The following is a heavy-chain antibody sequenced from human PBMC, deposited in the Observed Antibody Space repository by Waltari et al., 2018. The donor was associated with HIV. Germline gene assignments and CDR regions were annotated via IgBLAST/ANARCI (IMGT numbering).Heavy chain of an antibody. J-gene: IGHJ6*02. CDR2: FYYGGNT. CDR1: GDSVSSSSYY. D-gene: IGHD3-3*01. Sequence: QVQLQESGPGLVKPSETLSLTCTVSGDSVSSSSYYWGWIRQPPGKGLEWIGSFYYGGNTYYNPSLESRVTISADTSKKQFSLKLSSVTAADTAVYYCARANLEWLLPYGMDVWGQGTTVTVSS. CDR3: ARANLEWLLPYGMDV. V-gene: IGHV4-39*07.